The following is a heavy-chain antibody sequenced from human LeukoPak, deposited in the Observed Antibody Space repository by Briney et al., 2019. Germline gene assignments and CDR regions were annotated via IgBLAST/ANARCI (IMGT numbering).Heavy chain of an antibody. CDR1: GFTFSSYG. CDR2: ISYDGSNK. V-gene: IGHV3-30*18. CDR3: AKDSSGGVILY. Sequence: PGGSLGLSCAASGFTFSSYGMHWVRQAPGKGLEWVAVISYDGSNKYYADSVKGRFTISRDNSKNTLYLQMNSLRAEDTAVYYCAKDSSGGVILYWGQGTLVTVSS. J-gene: IGHJ4*02. D-gene: IGHD3-16*02.